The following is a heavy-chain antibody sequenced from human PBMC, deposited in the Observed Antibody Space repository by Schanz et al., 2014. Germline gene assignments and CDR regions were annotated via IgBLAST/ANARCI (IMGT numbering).Heavy chain of an antibody. Sequence: EVQLLESGGGLVEPGGSLRLSCAASGFSFSSYAMGWVRQARGKGLEWVSAMNESHSTIYYADSVRGRFTISRDNAENTLFLRMNSLRAEDTAVYYCARKVVATIGGYYDNWGQGTLVIVSS. D-gene: IGHD5-12*01. CDR2: MNESHSTI. V-gene: IGHV3-23*01. CDR3: ARKVVATIGGYYDN. J-gene: IGHJ4*02. CDR1: GFSFSSYA.